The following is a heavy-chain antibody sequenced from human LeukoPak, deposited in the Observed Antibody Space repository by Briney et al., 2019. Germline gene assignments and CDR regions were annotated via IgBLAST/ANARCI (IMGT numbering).Heavy chain of an antibody. CDR2: ISGSGGST. Sequence: LSLTCTVSGYSIRNGYYWGWIRQPPGKGLEWVSAISGSGGSTYYADSVKGRFTISRDNAKNSVYLQMNSLRAEDTAVYYCARLQSSREVVVTSIDYWGQGTLVTVSS. CDR1: GYSIRNGYY. CDR3: ARLQSSREVVVTSIDY. D-gene: IGHD2-21*02. J-gene: IGHJ4*02. V-gene: IGHV3-11*04.